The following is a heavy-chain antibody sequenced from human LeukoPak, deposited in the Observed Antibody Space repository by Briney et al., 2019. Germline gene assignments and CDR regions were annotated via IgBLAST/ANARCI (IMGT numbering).Heavy chain of an antibody. D-gene: IGHD2-2*01. CDR2: IYNSGST. Sequence: SETLSLTCVVSGHSISTAYSISSGSNWGWIRQPPGQGLEWIGRIYNSGSTHYNPSLKSRVTISVDTSKNQFSLKPSSVTAADTAVYYCARNASVVVPAAMSEGLHYFDYWGQGTLVTVSS. CDR3: ARNASVVVPAAMSEGLHYFDY. CDR1: GHSISTAYSISSGSN. J-gene: IGHJ4*02. V-gene: IGHV4-38-2*01.